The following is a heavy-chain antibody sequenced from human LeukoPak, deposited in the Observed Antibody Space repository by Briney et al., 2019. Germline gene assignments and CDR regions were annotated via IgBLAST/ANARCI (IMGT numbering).Heavy chain of an antibody. Sequence: SETLSLTCTVSYGSVSSSSYYWGWIRQPPGKSLEWIANIYNDGTSHYNPSLKSRVSISVDTSNNEFSLRLRSVTAADTAIYYCARTLYYYDSSTYTAFDYWGQGSLVAVSS. CDR2: IYNDGTS. D-gene: IGHD3-22*01. CDR3: ARTLYYYDSSTYTAFDY. V-gene: IGHV4-39*01. CDR1: YGSVSSSSYY. J-gene: IGHJ4*02.